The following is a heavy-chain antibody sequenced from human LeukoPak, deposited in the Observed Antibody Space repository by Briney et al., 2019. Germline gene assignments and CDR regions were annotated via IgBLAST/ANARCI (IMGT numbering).Heavy chain of an antibody. Sequence: SETLSLTCTVSGGSISSYYWSWIRQPPGKGLEWIGYIYYSGSTYYNPSLKSRVTISVDTSKNQFSLKLSSVTAADTAVYYCARGQLKVGYYDSSGYYSYYFDYWGQGTLVTVSS. D-gene: IGHD3-22*01. V-gene: IGHV4-59*12. CDR2: IYYSGST. CDR1: GGSISSYY. J-gene: IGHJ4*02. CDR3: ARGQLKVGYYDSSGYYSYYFDY.